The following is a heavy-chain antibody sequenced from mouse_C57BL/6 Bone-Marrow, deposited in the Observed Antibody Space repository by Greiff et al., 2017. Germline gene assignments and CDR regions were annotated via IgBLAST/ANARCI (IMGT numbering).Heavy chain of an antibody. CDR3: ARWAANRDFHWYFDV. Sequence: QVQLQQPGAELVMPGASVKLSCKASGYTFTSYWMHWVKQRPGQGLEWIGEIDPSDSYTNYNQKFKGKSTLTVDKSSSTAYMQLSSLTSEDSAVYYCARWAANRDFHWYFDVWGTGTTVTVSS. CDR2: IDPSDSYT. D-gene: IGHD4-1*01. J-gene: IGHJ1*03. V-gene: IGHV1-69*01. CDR1: GYTFTSYW.